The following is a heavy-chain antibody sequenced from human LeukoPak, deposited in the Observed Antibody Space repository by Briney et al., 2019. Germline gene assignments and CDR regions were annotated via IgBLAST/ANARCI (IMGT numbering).Heavy chain of an antibody. J-gene: IGHJ4*02. V-gene: IGHV3-23*01. CDR2: IVGSGAST. CDR1: GFTFSSYA. Sequence: GGSLRLSCAASGFTFSSYAMSWVRQAPGKGLEWVSAIVGSGASTYYADSVKGRFTISRDNSKNTLHLQTNSLRAEDTAVYYCARDWDYGSGSYYNGYFDYWGQGTLVTVSS. D-gene: IGHD3-10*01. CDR3: ARDWDYGSGSYYNGYFDY.